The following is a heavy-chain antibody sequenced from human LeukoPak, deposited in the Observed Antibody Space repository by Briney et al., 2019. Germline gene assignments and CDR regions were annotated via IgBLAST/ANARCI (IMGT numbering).Heavy chain of an antibody. D-gene: IGHD6-19*01. Sequence: SETLSLTCTVSGGSISSSSYYWDWIRQPPGKGLEWIGYIYYSGRTNYNPSLKSRVTISVDTSKNQFSLKLTSVTAADTAVYYCARHVEQWLTPFDYWGQGTLVTVSS. CDR1: GGSISSSSYY. J-gene: IGHJ4*02. CDR2: IYYSGRT. CDR3: ARHVEQWLTPFDY. V-gene: IGHV4-61*05.